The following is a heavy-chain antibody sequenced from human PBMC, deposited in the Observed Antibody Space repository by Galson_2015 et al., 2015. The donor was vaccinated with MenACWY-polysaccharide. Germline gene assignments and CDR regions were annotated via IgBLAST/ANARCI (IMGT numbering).Heavy chain of an antibody. Sequence: SLRLSCAASGFTFRTFPMNWVRQTPGKGLEWVAGISGSGNSEFYADSVRGRFTISRDNSRNTLYLQMNSLRADDTALYYCAKSGGSGVTMFASVPPPPDSSGRGSLVTVSS. CDR3: AKSGGSGVTMFASVPPPPDS. J-gene: IGHJ5*01. V-gene: IGHV3-23*01. CDR1: GFTFRTFP. CDR2: ISGSGNSE. D-gene: IGHD2-15*01.